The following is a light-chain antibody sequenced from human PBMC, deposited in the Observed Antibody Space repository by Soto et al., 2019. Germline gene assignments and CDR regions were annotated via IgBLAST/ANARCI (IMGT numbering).Light chain of an antibody. CDR3: QQSYSTLLT. CDR2: TAS. V-gene: IGKV1-39*01. CDR1: QSISSW. Sequence: DIKMTQSPSTLSASVGDRVTITCRASQSISSWLDWYQQKPGKAPKLLIYTASSLESGVPSRFSGSGSGTDFTPPTSSLRPEDFETYYCQQSYSTLLTFGGGTKVDIK. J-gene: IGKJ4*01.